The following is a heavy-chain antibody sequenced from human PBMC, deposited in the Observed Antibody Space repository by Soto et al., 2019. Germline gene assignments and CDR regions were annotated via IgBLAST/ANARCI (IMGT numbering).Heavy chain of an antibody. D-gene: IGHD3-9*01. CDR1: GDSISSSSYY. V-gene: IGHV4-39*01. Sequence: QLQLEESGPGLVKSSETLSLTCSVSGDSISSSSYYWGWIRQSPGEGLEWIGTIHGNGGTQYNPSLSSPVTISVDTSANQFPLRMTSVPAADTAVYYWASRYGTSEFDHWGQGSLVTVSS. CDR2: IHGNGGT. J-gene: IGHJ4*02. CDR3: ASRYGTSEFDH.